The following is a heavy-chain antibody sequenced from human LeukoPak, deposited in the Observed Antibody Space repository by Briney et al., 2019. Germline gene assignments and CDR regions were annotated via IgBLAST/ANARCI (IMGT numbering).Heavy chain of an antibody. CDR2: IWYDGSNK. CDR1: GFTLSSYG. D-gene: IGHD3-22*01. Sequence: HPGRSLRLSCAASGFTLSSYGMHWVRQAPGKGLEWVAVIWYDGSNKYYADSVKGRFTISRDNSKNTLYLQMNSLRAEDTAVYYCARGGYYYDSRYFDYWGQGTLVTVSS. CDR3: ARGGYYYDSRYFDY. V-gene: IGHV3-33*01. J-gene: IGHJ4*02.